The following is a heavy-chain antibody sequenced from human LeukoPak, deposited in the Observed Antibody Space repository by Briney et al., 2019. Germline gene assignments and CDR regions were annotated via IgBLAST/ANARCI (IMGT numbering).Heavy chain of an antibody. Sequence: GASVKVSCKASGGTFSSYAISWVRQAPGQGLEWMGRIIPILGIANYAQKFQGRVTITADKSTSTAYMELSSLRSEDTAVYYCATRMAKDAFDIWGQGTMVTVSS. CDR3: ATRMAKDAFDI. V-gene: IGHV1-69*04. CDR1: GGTFSSYA. D-gene: IGHD2-8*01. CDR2: IIPILGIA. J-gene: IGHJ3*02.